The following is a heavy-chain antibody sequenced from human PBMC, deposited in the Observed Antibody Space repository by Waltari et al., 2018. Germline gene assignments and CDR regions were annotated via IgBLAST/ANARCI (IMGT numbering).Heavy chain of an antibody. J-gene: IGHJ6*03. CDR3: ARADYYYYYMDV. V-gene: IGHV4-59*01. Sequence: QVQLQESGPGLVKPSETLSLTCTVSGGSISSYYWSWIRQPPGKGLEWIGYIYYSGSTNYTPSLKSRVTISVATSKNQFSLKLSSVTAADTAVYYCARADYYYYYMDVWGKGTTVTVSS. CDR2: IYYSGST. CDR1: GGSISSYY.